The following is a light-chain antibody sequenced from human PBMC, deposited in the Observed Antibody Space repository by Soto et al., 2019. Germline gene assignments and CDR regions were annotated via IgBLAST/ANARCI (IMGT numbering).Light chain of an antibody. V-gene: IGKV1-5*01. CDR1: QSIITW. Sequence: DIQMTQSPSTLPASVGDRVTITCRASQSIITWLAWFQQAPGKAPKILISDASSLKSGVPSRFSGSGSGTEFTLTISRLQPDDFATYYCQQYHIYPLTFGGGTKVEI. J-gene: IGKJ4*01. CDR2: DAS. CDR3: QQYHIYPLT.